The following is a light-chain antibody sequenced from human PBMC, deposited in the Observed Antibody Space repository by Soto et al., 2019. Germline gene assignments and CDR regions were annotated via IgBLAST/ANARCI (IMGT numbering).Light chain of an antibody. CDR2: DAS. Sequence: DIVEPDAPRTMSASVRDKVTITCRASQSISSWLAWYQQKPGKAHKLLIYDASSLESGVPSRFSGSGSGTEFTLTISSLQSDDFGTYYCQQYISNSWTFGQGSKV. J-gene: IGKJ1*01. V-gene: IGKV1-5*01. CDR1: QSISSW. CDR3: QQYISNSWT.